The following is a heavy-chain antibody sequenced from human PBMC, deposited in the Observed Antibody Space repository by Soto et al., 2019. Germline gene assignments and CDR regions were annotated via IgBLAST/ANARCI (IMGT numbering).Heavy chain of an antibody. J-gene: IGHJ6*02. V-gene: IGHV4-31*03. D-gene: IGHD2-21*01. Sequence: QVQLQESGPGLVKPSQTLSLTCTVSGDSISSGGYYWSWIRQHPGKGLEWIGYIYYSGSTFYNPSLKSRVTISVDTSKNQFSLKLSSVTAADTAVYYCAASCVGCGGFNYYGMDVWGQRTTVTVSS. CDR1: GDSISSGGYY. CDR2: IYYSGST. CDR3: AASCVGCGGFNYYGMDV.